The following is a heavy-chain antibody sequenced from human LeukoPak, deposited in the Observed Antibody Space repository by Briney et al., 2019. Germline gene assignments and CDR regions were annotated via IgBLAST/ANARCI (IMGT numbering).Heavy chain of an antibody. J-gene: IGHJ4*02. CDR1: GYTFTDYY. CDR3: ARDRSLGYCSGGSCYSLDY. V-gene: IGHV1-2*02. Sequence: GASVKVSCTASGYTFTDYYVHWVRQAPGQGLEWMGWINPKSGGSNYAQKFQGRVSMTRDTSITTAYMELSRLRSDDTAVYYCARDRSLGYCSGGSCYSLDYWGQGTLVTVSS. CDR2: INPKSGGS. D-gene: IGHD2-15*01.